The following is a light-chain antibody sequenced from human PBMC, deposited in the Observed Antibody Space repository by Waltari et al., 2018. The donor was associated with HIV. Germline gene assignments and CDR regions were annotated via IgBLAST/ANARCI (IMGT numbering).Light chain of an antibody. CDR3: MIWHSASVV. CDR1: SGINVGTYR. Sequence: QAVLTQPSSLSASPGASASLTCTLRSGINVGTYRIYWYQQKPGSPHQYLLMYKSDYDNQQGSGVPSRFSGSKDASANAGILLISGLQSEDEADYYCMIWHSASVVFGGGTRLTVL. J-gene: IGLJ2*01. V-gene: IGLV5-45*02. CDR2: YKSDYDN.